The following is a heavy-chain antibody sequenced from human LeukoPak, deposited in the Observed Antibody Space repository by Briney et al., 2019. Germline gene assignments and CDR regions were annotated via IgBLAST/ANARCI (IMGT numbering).Heavy chain of an antibody. Sequence: GGSLRLSCAASGFTFSSYAMTWVRQAPGKGLEWVSAISASGGSTYYADSVKGRFTISRDNSKNTLYLQMNSLRAEDTAVYYCARGKPYYYGSGSYYADYCGQGTLVTVSS. CDR1: GFTFSSYA. CDR3: ARGKPYYYGSGSYYADY. V-gene: IGHV3-23*01. J-gene: IGHJ4*02. CDR2: ISASGGST. D-gene: IGHD3-10*01.